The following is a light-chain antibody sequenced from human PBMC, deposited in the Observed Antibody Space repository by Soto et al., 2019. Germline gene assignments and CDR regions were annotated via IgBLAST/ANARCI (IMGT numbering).Light chain of an antibody. CDR1: SSNIGAGYE. CDR2: ENN. J-gene: IGLJ1*01. V-gene: IGLV1-40*01. CDR3: QSYDSSLSGYV. Sequence: SVLTQPPSVSGAPGQRVTISCTGSSSNIGAGYEAHWYQQVPGTAPKLLIYENNNRPSGVPHRFSGSKSGTSASLAITGLQAEDEAEYYCQSYDSSLSGYVFGTGTKVTVL.